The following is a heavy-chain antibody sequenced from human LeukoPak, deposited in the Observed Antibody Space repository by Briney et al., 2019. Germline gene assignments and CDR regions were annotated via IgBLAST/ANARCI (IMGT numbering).Heavy chain of an antibody. CDR1: GFTFSVYA. Sequence: PGGSLRLSCAASGFTFSVYAMTWVRQAPGEGREWVSYITGGGDYTYYIDCVKGRFTISRDNSKNILYLQMNSLRGEDTALYYCAKDGLYYDGSAHVYYFDYWGQGTLVAVSS. D-gene: IGHD3-22*01. J-gene: IGHJ4*02. CDR2: ITGGGDYT. CDR3: AKDGLYYDGSAHVYYFDY. V-gene: IGHV3-23*01.